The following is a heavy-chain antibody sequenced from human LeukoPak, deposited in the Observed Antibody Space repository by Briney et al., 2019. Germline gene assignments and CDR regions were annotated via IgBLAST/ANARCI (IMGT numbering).Heavy chain of an antibody. J-gene: IGHJ4*02. CDR1: GGSIRSYY. CDR3: ANLDMVRGGCLDY. V-gene: IGHV4-59*01. CDR2: MFDTVSI. Sequence: PSETLSLTCTVSGGSIRSYYWIWVRQTPGKGLEWIGYMFDTVSISYNSSLKSRVSISIDTSKNHFSLKMRSVTAADTAVYYCANLDMVRGGCLDYWGQGIMVTVSS. D-gene: IGHD3-10*01.